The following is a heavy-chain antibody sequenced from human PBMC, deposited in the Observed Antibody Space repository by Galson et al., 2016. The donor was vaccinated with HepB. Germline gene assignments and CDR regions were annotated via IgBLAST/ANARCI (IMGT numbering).Heavy chain of an antibody. D-gene: IGHD2-2*01. CDR3: AKGVYCSSTSCPLSNWFDP. J-gene: IGHJ5*02. CDR1: GFTFSTYG. Sequence: SLRLSCAASGFTFSTYGMHWVRQAPGKGLEWVAFISYDGSNEYYTDSVKGRFTVSRDNSKNTLYLQMNSLRAEDTAVCYCAKGVYCSSTSCPLSNWFDPWGQGTLVTVSS. V-gene: IGHV3-30*18. CDR2: ISYDGSNE.